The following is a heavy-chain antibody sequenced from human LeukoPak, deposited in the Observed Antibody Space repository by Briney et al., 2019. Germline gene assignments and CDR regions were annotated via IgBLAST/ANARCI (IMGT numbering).Heavy chain of an antibody. CDR2: ISGGGGNT. CDR3: AKSPYVGDHGGPSA. D-gene: IGHD4-23*01. V-gene: IGHV3-23*01. J-gene: IGHJ5*02. Sequence: PGGSLRLSCAGSGFTFSSYAMSWVRQAPGKGLEWVSAISGGGGNTYYAGSVKGRFTISRDDSKNTVFLQMNSLRAEDTAVYYCAKSPYVGDHGGPSAWGQGTLVIVSS. CDR1: GFTFSSYA.